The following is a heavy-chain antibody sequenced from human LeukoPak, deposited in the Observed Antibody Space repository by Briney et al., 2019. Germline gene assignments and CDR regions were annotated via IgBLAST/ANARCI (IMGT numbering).Heavy chain of an antibody. D-gene: IGHD3-16*02. V-gene: IGHV3-48*03. CDR1: GFTFSSYE. CDR2: ISSSGSTI. Sequence: GGSLRLSCAASGFTFSSYEMNWVRQAPGKGLEWVSYISSSGSTIYYADSVKGRFTISRDNAKNSLYLQMNSLRAEDTAVYYCARRSGVIHHDAFDTWGQGTMVTVSS. CDR3: ARRSGVIHHDAFDT. J-gene: IGHJ3*02.